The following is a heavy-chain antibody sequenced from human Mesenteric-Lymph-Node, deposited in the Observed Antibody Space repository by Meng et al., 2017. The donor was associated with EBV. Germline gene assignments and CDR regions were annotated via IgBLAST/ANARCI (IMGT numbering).Heavy chain of an antibody. V-gene: IGHV1-18*01. CDR2: ISSYNGNT. D-gene: IGHD3-16*01. J-gene: IGHJ4*02. CDR1: SYTFSNYG. CDR3: AREVARGVMTAYQQFPIFDY. Sequence: QVQLEQSGAEVKKPGASVKVSCKASSYTFSNYGISWVRQAPGQGLEWMGWISSYNGNTNYAQKFQGRVTMTTDMSTNTAYMELRSLRPDDTAVYYCAREVARGVMTAYQQFPIFDYWGQGTLVTVSS.